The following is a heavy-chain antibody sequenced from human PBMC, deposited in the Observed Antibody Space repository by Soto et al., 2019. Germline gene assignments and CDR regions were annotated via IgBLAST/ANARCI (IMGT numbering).Heavy chain of an antibody. V-gene: IGHV4-39*01. D-gene: IGHD3-3*01. Sequence: PSETLSLTCTVSGGSISSSSYYWGWIRQPPGKGLEWIGSIYYSGSTYYNPSLKSRVTISVDTSKNQFSLKLSSVTAADTAVYYCARHELRFLEWLSNWFDPWGQGTLVTVSS. CDR3: ARHELRFLEWLSNWFDP. CDR2: IYYSGST. CDR1: GGSISSSSYY. J-gene: IGHJ5*02.